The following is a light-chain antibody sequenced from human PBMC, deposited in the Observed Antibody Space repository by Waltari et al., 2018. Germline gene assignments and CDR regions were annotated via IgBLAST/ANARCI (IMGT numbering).Light chain of an antibody. V-gene: IGKV1-6*02. CDR3: RQDYTYPFT. CDR2: AAS. Sequence: AIQMTQSPSSLSASVGDRVTITCRASQAIRYDLGWYQQKPGKAPKLLIHAASSLQSGVPSRFSGSGSGTNFTLTISSLQPEDFATYYCRQDYTYPFTFGPGTKVDIK. CDR1: QAIRYD. J-gene: IGKJ3*01.